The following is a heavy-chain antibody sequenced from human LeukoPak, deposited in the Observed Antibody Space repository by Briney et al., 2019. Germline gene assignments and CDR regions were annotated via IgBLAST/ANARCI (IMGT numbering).Heavy chain of an antibody. V-gene: IGHV4-4*02. CDR2: ISYSGTT. CDR3: ARDRYYDSGSYYN. CDR1: GGSISSSNW. J-gene: IGHJ4*02. Sequence: SETLSLTCAVSGGSISSSNWWNWVRPPPGNGLEWIGYISYSGTTNYNPSLKSRVTISVDTSKNQFSLRLSSVTAADTAVYYCARDRYYDSGSYYNWGQGTLVTVSS. D-gene: IGHD3-10*01.